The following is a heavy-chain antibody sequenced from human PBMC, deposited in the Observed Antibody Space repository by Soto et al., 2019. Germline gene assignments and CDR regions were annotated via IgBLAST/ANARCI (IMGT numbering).Heavy chain of an antibody. CDR3: TTGGGVRGVFIFSDAFDI. CDR1: GFTFSNAW. Sequence: GGSLRLSCAASGFTFSNAWMSWVRQAPGKGLEWVGRIKSKTDGGTTDYAAPVKGRFTISRDDSKNTLYLQMNSLKTEDTAVYYCTTGGGVRGVFIFSDAFDIWGQGTMVTVSS. V-gene: IGHV3-15*01. D-gene: IGHD3-10*01. J-gene: IGHJ3*02. CDR2: IKSKTDGGTT.